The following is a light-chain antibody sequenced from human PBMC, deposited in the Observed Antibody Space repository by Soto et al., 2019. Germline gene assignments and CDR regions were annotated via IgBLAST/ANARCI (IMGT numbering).Light chain of an antibody. J-gene: IGKJ3*01. CDR3: QPSHSTPYT. CDR2: AAS. Sequence: DMQINQSTSSLSASVGDRVTITCRAGQSISKYLNWYQQKPGKAPKVLIYAASSLQGGVPSRFSGSGSGTDFTLSINSLQSEDSATYYCQPSHSTPYTSGPGTKVDIQ. V-gene: IGKV1-39*01. CDR1: QSISKY.